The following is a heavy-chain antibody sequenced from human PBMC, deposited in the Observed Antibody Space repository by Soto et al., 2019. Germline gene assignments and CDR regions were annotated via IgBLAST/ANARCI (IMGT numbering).Heavy chain of an antibody. CDR3: AHQKYFYDGSGDRYFDL. V-gene: IGHV2-5*02. Sequence: QITLKESGPTLVKPTQTLTLTCTFSGFSLSTSGVGVGWIRQPPGKALEWLAVIYWDDDKRYSPSLKSRLTITKDTSKHQVVLTMLNMDPVDTATYYCAHQKYFYDGSGDRYFDLWGRGTLLTVSS. CDR1: GFSLSTSGVG. D-gene: IGHD3-22*01. CDR2: IYWDDDK. J-gene: IGHJ2*01.